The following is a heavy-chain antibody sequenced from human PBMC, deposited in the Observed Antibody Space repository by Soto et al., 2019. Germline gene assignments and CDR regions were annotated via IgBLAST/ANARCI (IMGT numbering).Heavy chain of an antibody. CDR1: GFTFIDHY. V-gene: IGHV3-11*01. CDR2: ISRSGSTI. CDR3: ARDLRYYDSGSYFAFDI. D-gene: IGHD3-10*01. J-gene: IGHJ3*02. Sequence: GGSLRLSCAASGFTFIDHYLSWILQAPGKGLEWVSYISRSGSTIYYADSVKGRFTISRDNAKNSLYLQMNNLRAEDTAVYYCARDLRYYDSGSYFAFDIWGQGTMVTVSS.